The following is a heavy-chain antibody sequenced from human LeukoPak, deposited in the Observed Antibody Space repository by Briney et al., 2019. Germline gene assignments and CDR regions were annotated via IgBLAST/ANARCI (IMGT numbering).Heavy chain of an antibody. CDR2: IYYSGST. V-gene: IGHV4-31*03. CDR3: AKGVYGFWSGYKQNWFDP. CDR1: GGSISSGGYY. J-gene: IGHJ5*02. Sequence: PSETLSLTCTVSGGSISSGGYYWSWIRQHPGKGLEWIGYIYYSGSTYYNPSLKSRVTISVDTSKNQFSLKLSSVTAADTAVYYCAKGVYGFWSGYKQNWFDPWGQGTLVTVSS. D-gene: IGHD3-3*01.